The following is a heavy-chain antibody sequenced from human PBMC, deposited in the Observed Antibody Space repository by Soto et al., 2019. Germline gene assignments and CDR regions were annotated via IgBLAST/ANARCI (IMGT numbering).Heavy chain of an antibody. CDR2: IYHSGST. CDR1: GGSISSSNW. D-gene: IGHD6-6*01. V-gene: IGHV4-4*02. Sequence: QVQLQESGPGLVKPSGTLSLTCAVSGGSISSSNWWSWVRQPPGKGLEWIGEIYHSGSTNYNPSLKSRVTISVDKSKNQFSLKLSSVTAADTAVYYCARTPLLSSSSVVGASNFDYWGQGTLVTVSS. J-gene: IGHJ4*02. CDR3: ARTPLLSSSSVVGASNFDY.